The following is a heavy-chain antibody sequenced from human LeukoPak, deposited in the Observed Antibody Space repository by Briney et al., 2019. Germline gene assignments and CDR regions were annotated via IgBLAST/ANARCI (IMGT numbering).Heavy chain of an antibody. V-gene: IGHV1-18*01. Sequence: ASVKVSCKASGYTFTSYGISWVRQAPGQGLEWMGWISAYNGNTNYAQKLQGRVTMTTDTSTSTAYMELRSLRSDDTAVYYCARDLPLGTTRSPGISNVYNWFDPWGQGILVTVS. CDR1: GYTFTSYG. CDR3: ARDLPLGTTRSPGISNVYNWFDP. D-gene: IGHD1-14*01. J-gene: IGHJ5*02. CDR2: ISAYNGNT.